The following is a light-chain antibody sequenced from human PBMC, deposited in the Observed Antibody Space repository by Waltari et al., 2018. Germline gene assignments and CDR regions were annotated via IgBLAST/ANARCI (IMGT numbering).Light chain of an antibody. V-gene: IGLV1-44*01. J-gene: IGLJ1*01. CDR1: SSNIGSNT. CDR3: AAWDDSLNGYV. Sequence: QSVLTQPPSASGTPGQRVTISCSGSSSNIGSNTVIWYQHLPGTAPKPLIYSNNQQPSAVPDRFSGSKSGTSASLASSGLQSEDEADYYCAAWDDSLNGYVFGTGTKVTVL. CDR2: SNN.